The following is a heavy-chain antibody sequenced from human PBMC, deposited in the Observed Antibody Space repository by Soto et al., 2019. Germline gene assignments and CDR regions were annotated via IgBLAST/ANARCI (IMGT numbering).Heavy chain of an antibody. Sequence: KTSETLSLTCTVSGGSISSYYWSWIRQPAGKGLEWIGRIYTSGSTNYNPSLKSRVTMSVDTSKNQFSLKLSSVTAADTAVYYCARGGIAARSNYYYGMDVWGQGTTVTVSS. V-gene: IGHV4-4*07. CDR1: GGSISSYY. CDR2: IYTSGST. D-gene: IGHD6-6*01. CDR3: ARGGIAARSNYYYGMDV. J-gene: IGHJ6*02.